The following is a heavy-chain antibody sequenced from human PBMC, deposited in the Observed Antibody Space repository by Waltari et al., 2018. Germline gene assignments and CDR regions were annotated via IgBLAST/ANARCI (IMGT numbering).Heavy chain of an antibody. CDR3: AKDAFGNTYLDF. D-gene: IGHD2-2*02. CDR2: IWFDGSDK. V-gene: IGHV3-30*02. CDR1: GFTLRNFG. J-gene: IGHJ4*02. Sequence: QVNLVESGGGVVQPGGSVRLSGAPPGFTLRNFGIHWVRQAPGKGLEWVALIWFDGSDKFYADSVRGRFTISRDNSARTLYLDMDSLRLDDTAMYYCAKDAFGNTYLDFWGQGTLVTVSS.